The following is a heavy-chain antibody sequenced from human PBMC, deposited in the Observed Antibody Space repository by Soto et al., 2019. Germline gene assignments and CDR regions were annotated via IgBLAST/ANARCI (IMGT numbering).Heavy chain of an antibody. Sequence: DVQLLESGGGLVQPGGSLTLSCAASRFTFSDFAMSWVRQAPGKGLEWVSSIGGTGSDTYYADSVKGRFTISRDNSRNTLFLQMDNLRDEDTAVYYCAKDALPYNGKWDWFDSWGQGTLVTVSS. CDR1: RFTFSDFA. J-gene: IGHJ5*01. D-gene: IGHD1-26*01. CDR3: AKDALPYNGKWDWFDS. CDR2: IGGTGSDT. V-gene: IGHV3-23*01.